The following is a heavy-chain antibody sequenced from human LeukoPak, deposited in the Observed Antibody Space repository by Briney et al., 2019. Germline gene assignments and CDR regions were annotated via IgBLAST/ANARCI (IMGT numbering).Heavy chain of an antibody. CDR1: GFTFSSYA. J-gene: IGHJ3*02. V-gene: IGHV3-30-3*01. CDR2: ISYDGSNK. D-gene: IGHD2-21*02. CDR3: AREGVVVTAHDAFDI. Sequence: GGSLRLSRAASGFTFSSYAMHWVRQAPGKGLEWVAVISYDGSNKYYADSVKGRFTISRDNSKNTLYLQMNSLRAEDTAVYYCAREGVVVTAHDAFDIWGQGTMVTVSS.